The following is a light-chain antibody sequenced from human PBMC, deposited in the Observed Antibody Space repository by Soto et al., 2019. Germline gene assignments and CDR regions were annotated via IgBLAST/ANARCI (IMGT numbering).Light chain of an antibody. CDR1: SSNIGAGYD. Sequence: QSVLTRRPSVSGAPGQRVTISCTGSSSNIGAGYDVHWYQQLPGTAPKLLIYDNSNRPSGVPDRFSGSKSGTSASLAITGLQAEDEADYYCQSYDSSLSGAVFGGGTQLTVL. J-gene: IGLJ7*01. CDR2: DNS. CDR3: QSYDSSLSGAV. V-gene: IGLV1-40*01.